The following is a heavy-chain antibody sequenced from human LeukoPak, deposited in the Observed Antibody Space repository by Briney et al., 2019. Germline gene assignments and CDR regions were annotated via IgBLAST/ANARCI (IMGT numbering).Heavy chain of an antibody. CDR3: ARHSGLRSPLGV. CDR2: VYCSGST. J-gene: IGHJ6*04. Sequence: KPSETLSLTCTVSGGSISSYYWGWIRQPPGKGLEWIGSVYCSGSTYYNPSLKSRVTISIDTSKNQFSLKLNSVTAADTAVYYCARHSGLRSPLGVWGKGTTVTVSS. CDR1: GGSISSYY. D-gene: IGHD3-3*01. V-gene: IGHV4-39*01.